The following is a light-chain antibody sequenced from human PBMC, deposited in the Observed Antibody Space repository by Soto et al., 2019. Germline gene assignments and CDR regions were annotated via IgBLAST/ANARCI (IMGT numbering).Light chain of an antibody. V-gene: IGKV1-5*03. CDR3: QHYNSYT. CDR2: KAS. CDR1: QTISSW. J-gene: IGKJ3*01. Sequence: DIQMTQSPSTLSGSVGDRVTITCRASQTISSWLAWYQQKPGKAPKLLIYKASTLKSGVPSRFSGSGSGTEFTLTIISLQPDDFATYYCQHYNSYTFGPGTKVDIK.